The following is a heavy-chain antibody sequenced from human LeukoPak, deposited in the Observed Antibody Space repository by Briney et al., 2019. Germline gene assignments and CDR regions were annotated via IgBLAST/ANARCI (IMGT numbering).Heavy chain of an antibody. Sequence: ASVKVSCKASGYTFTGYYMHWVRQAPGQGLEWMGWINPNSGGTNYAQKFQGRVTMTRDTSISTAYMELSRLRSDDTAVYYCARDYPGYSGYDLGYMDVWGKGTTVTVSS. D-gene: IGHD5-12*01. V-gene: IGHV1-2*02. J-gene: IGHJ6*03. CDR3: ARDYPGYSGYDLGYMDV. CDR2: INPNSGGT. CDR1: GYTFTGYY.